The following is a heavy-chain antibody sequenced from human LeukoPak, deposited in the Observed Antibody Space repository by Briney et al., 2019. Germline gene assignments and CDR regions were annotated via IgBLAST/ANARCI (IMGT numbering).Heavy chain of an antibody. J-gene: IGHJ4*02. CDR2: IIPIFGTA. Sequence: SVKVSCKASGYTFTTDYIHWVRQAPGQGLEWMGGIIPIFGTANYAQKFQGRVTITADESTSTAYMELSSLRSEDTAVYYCATEGPYSSSSGVGGTDYWGQGTLVTVSS. D-gene: IGHD6-6*01. CDR1: GYTFTTDY. CDR3: ATEGPYSSSSGVGGTDY. V-gene: IGHV1-69*13.